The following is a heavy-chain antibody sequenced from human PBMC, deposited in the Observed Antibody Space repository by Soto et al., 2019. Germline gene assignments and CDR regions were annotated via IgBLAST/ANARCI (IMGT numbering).Heavy chain of an antibody. J-gene: IGHJ4*02. V-gene: IGHV4-34*01. D-gene: IGHD5-18*01. CDR3: ARARLGGYSYGLMDY. CDR1: GGSFSGYY. Sequence: QVQLQQWGAGLLKPSETLSLTCADYGGSFSGYYWSWIRQPPGKGLEWIGEINHSGSTNYNPSLKSRVTISVDTSKIQLSLKLSSGTAADTAVYYCARARLGGYSYGLMDYWGQGTLVTVSS. CDR2: INHSGST.